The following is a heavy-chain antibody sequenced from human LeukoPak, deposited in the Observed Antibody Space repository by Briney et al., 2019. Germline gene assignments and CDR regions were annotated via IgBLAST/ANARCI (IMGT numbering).Heavy chain of an antibody. Sequence: SVKVSCKASGGTFSSYAISWVRQAPGQGLEWMGRIIPIFGTANYAQKFQGRVTMTRDTSISTAYMELSRLRSDDTAVYYCARDQDYGGTSDYWGQGTLVTVSS. CDR3: ARDQDYGGTSDY. CDR2: IIPIFGTA. J-gene: IGHJ4*02. CDR1: GGTFSSYA. D-gene: IGHD4-23*01. V-gene: IGHV1-69*05.